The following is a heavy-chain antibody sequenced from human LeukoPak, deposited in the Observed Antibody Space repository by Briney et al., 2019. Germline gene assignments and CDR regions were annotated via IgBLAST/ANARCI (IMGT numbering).Heavy chain of an antibody. J-gene: IGHJ4*02. CDR2: ISPNGGST. CDR1: GFSFTSFY. Sequence: ASVKVSCKTSGFSFTSFYIHWVRQSPGQGLEWMGLISPNGGSTSIAQKFQVRVTMTSDMATSTVYMELSSLNSEDTAVYYCARDWGASNYFDYWGQGSLVTVSS. D-gene: IGHD3-16*01. CDR3: ARDWGASNYFDY. V-gene: IGHV1-46*01.